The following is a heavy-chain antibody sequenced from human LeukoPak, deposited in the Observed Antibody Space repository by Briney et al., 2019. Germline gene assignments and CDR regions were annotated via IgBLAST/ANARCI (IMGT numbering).Heavy chain of an antibody. CDR3: ARVGGWLRFDY. CDR2: INPSGGST. Sequence: ASVKVSCKASGYTFTSYYMHWVRQAPGQGLERMGIINPSGGSTSYAQKFQGRVTMTRDTSTSTVYMELSSLRSEDTAVYYCARVGGWLRFDYWGQGTLVTVSS. J-gene: IGHJ4*02. V-gene: IGHV1-46*01. CDR1: GYTFTSYY. D-gene: IGHD5-12*01.